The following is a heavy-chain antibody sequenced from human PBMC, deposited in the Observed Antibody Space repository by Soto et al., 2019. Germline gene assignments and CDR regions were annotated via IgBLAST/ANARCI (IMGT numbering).Heavy chain of an antibody. V-gene: IGHV2-5*02. Sequence: QITLNESGPALVKPTQTLTLTCTFSGFSLNTRDVGVGWIRQPPGKALEWLGVVYWDDDKTYSPSLKSRLPITKDTPKNQVVLRMTKMDPLDTATYYCAHCRGGVASFWGQGTLVTVSS. CDR1: GFSLNTRDVG. J-gene: IGHJ4*02. CDR3: AHCRGGVASF. CDR2: VYWDDDK. D-gene: IGHD3-16*01.